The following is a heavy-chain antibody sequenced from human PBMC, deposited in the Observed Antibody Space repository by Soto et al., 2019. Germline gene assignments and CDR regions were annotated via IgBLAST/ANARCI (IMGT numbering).Heavy chain of an antibody. D-gene: IGHD7-27*01. V-gene: IGHV4-59*01. CDR2: IYYSGST. CDR3: ARESTLTGRFEY. Sequence: SETLSLTCTVSGGSISSYYWSWIRQPPGKGLEWIGYIYYSGSTNYNPSLKSRVTISVDTSKNQFSLKLSSVTAADTAVYYCARESTLTGRFEYSGQGTLVTVSS. J-gene: IGHJ4*02. CDR1: GGSISSYY.